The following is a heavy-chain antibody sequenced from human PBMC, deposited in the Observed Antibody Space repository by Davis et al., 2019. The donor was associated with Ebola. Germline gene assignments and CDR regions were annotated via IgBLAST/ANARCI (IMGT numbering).Heavy chain of an antibody. CDR3: AKSGLSFGVVKYHYGMDV. CDR1: VITFSSYA. J-gene: IGHJ6*04. D-gene: IGHD3-3*01. CDR2: ISGSGGST. Sequence: GESLKISCTASVITFSSYAMTWVRQAPGKGLEWDSAISGSGGSTHYADPVKGRFTITRDNSKKSLYLRMNSLRAEDTDVYYCAKSGLSFGVVKYHYGMDVWGKGTTVTVSS. V-gene: IGHV3-23*01.